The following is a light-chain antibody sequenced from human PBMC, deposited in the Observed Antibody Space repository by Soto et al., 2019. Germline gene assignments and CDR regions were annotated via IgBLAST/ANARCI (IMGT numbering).Light chain of an antibody. CDR2: LGS. J-gene: IGKJ1*01. CDR3: MQPLQSWT. V-gene: IGKV2-28*01. Sequence: DILLTQSPLSLPFSPGEPSSISCGAGQSLLHGNGYNYLDWYLQKPGQSPQLLIYLGSNRASGVPDRFSGSGSGTDFTLKISRVEAEDVGVYYCMQPLQSWTFGQGTKVDI. CDR1: QSLLHGNGYNY.